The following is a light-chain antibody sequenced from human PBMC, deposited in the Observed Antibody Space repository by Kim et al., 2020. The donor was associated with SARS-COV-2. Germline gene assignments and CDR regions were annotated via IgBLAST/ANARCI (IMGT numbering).Light chain of an antibody. Sequence: EIVLTQSPGTLSLSPGERATLSCRASQSIRSTYLAWYQQKPGQAPRLVIYGTSSRPTGIPDRFSGSGSGTDFTLTISRLKPEDFAVYYCQQYGRSPPYTFGQGTKLEIK. CDR1: QSIRSTY. CDR3: QQYGRSPPYT. CDR2: GTS. V-gene: IGKV3-20*01. J-gene: IGKJ2*01.